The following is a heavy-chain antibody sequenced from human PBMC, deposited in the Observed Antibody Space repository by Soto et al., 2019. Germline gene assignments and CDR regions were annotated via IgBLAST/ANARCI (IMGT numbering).Heavy chain of an antibody. CDR2: INPNGGGR. CDR3: AREVGSNSWSYYYGMDV. D-gene: IGHD6-13*01. Sequence: QVQLVQSGAEVKKPGASVKVSCKSSGDVFTNYFMHWVRQAPGQGLEWMGIINPNGGGRSYAQKFEGRVTMTRDSATSTVYMDLSSLRSEDTALYFCAREVGSNSWSYYYGMDVWGQGTSVTVSS. V-gene: IGHV1-46*01. CDR1: GDVFTNYF. J-gene: IGHJ6*02.